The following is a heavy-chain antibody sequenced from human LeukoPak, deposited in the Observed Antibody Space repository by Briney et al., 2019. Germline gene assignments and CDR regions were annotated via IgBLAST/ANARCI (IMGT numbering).Heavy chain of an antibody. Sequence: GGSLRLSCAASGFTFSNYAMNWVRQAPGKGLEWVSSITSSGTYIYYADSLKGRFTISRDNAKNSLYLQMNSLRAEDTAMYYCATGEGGFDYWGQGTLVTVSS. D-gene: IGHD1-26*01. V-gene: IGHV3-21*01. CDR2: ITSSGTYI. J-gene: IGHJ4*02. CDR3: ATGEGGFDY. CDR1: GFTFSNYA.